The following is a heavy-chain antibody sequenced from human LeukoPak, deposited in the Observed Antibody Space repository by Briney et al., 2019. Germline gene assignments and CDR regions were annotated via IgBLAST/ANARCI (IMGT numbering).Heavy chain of an antibody. V-gene: IGHV3-7*01. CDR3: AREGYIVATISTHFDY. J-gene: IGHJ4*02. Sequence: GGSLRLSCAASGFTFSSYWMSWVRQAPGKGLEWVANIKQDGSEKYYVDSEKGRFTISRDNAKNSLYLQMNSLRAEDTAVYYCAREGYIVATISTHFDYWGQGTLVTVSS. D-gene: IGHD5-12*01. CDR1: GFTFSSYW. CDR2: IKQDGSEK.